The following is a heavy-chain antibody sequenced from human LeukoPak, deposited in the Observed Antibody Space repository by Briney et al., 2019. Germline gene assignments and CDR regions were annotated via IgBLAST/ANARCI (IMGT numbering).Heavy chain of an antibody. CDR1: GFTFSSYS. D-gene: IGHD4-17*01. Sequence: PGGSLRLSCAASGFTFSSYSMNWVRQAAGKGLEWVGEINHSGSTNYNPSLKSRVTISLDTSKNQFSLKLSSVTAADTAVYYCARGPAVTTSILVYYNGMDVWGQGTTVTVSS. CDR2: INHSGST. V-gene: IGHV4-34*01. CDR3: ARGPAVTTSILVYYNGMDV. J-gene: IGHJ6*02.